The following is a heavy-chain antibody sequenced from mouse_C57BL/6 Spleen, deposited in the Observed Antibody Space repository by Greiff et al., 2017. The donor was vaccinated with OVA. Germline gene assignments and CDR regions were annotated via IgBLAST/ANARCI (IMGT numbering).Heavy chain of an antibody. CDR2: ISYDGSN. V-gene: IGHV3-6*01. CDR1: GYSITSGYY. CDR3: ARDPLYDGYYGCAY. J-gene: IGHJ3*01. Sequence: EVQLVESGPGLVKPSQSLSLTCSVTGYSITSGYYWNWIRQFPGNKLEWMGYISYDGSNNYNPSLKNRISITRDTSKNQFCLKLIAVTTEYTATYYCARDPLYDGYYGCAYWGQGTLVTVSA. D-gene: IGHD2-3*01.